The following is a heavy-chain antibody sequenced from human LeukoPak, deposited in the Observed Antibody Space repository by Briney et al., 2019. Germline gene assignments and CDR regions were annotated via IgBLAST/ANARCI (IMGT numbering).Heavy chain of an antibody. V-gene: IGHV4-4*07. Sequence: PSETLSLTCTVSGGSISSYYWSWIRQPAGKGLEWIGRIYTSGSTNYNPSLKSRVTMSVDTSKNQFSLKLSSVTAADTAIYYCARNGDDSSDYYYFDYWGQGTLVTVSS. CDR1: GGSISSYY. CDR3: ARNGDDSSDYYYFDY. J-gene: IGHJ4*02. D-gene: IGHD3-22*01. CDR2: IYTSGST.